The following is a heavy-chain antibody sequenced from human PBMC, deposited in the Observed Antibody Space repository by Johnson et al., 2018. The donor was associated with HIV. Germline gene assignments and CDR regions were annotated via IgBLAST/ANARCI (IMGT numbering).Heavy chain of an antibody. D-gene: IGHD5-18*01. V-gene: IGHV3-30*04. Sequence: QVQLVESGGGVVQPGRSLRLSCAASGFTFSSYAMHWVRQAPGKGLKWVAVISYDESSKYYRDSVKGRFTISRDNSKNTLYLQMNSLRADDTAVYYCARLPSGYSRDGFNIWGQGTMVTVSS. CDR2: ISYDESSK. J-gene: IGHJ3*02. CDR1: GFTFSSYA. CDR3: ARLPSGYSRDGFNI.